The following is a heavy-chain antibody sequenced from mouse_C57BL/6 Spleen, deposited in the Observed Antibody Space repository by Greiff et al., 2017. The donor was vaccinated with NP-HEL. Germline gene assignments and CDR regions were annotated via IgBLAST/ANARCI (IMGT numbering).Heavy chain of an antibody. CDR3: AILGYGYAMDY. V-gene: IGHV1-74*01. D-gene: IGHD2-2*01. J-gene: IGHJ4*01. Sequence: QVQLQQPGAELVKPGASVKVSCKASGYTFTSYWMHWVKQRPGQGLEWIGRIHPSVSDTNYNQKFKGKATLTVDKSSSTAYMQLSSLTSEDSAVYYCAILGYGYAMDYWGQGTSVTVSS. CDR1: GYTFTSYW. CDR2: IHPSVSDT.